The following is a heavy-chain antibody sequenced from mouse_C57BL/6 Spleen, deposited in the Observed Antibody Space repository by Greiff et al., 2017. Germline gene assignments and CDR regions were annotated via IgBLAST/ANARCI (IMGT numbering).Heavy chain of an antibody. V-gene: IGHV1-50*01. Sequence: QVQLQQSGAELVKPGASVKLSCKASGYTFTSYWMQWVKQRPGQGLEWIGEIDPSDSYTNYNQKFKGKATLTVDTSSSTAYMQLSSLTSEDSAVYYCARRDDYDDGKVEVFDYWGQGTTLTVSS. CDR2: IDPSDSYT. CDR1: GYTFTSYW. D-gene: IGHD2-4*01. CDR3: ARRDDYDDGKVEVFDY. J-gene: IGHJ2*01.